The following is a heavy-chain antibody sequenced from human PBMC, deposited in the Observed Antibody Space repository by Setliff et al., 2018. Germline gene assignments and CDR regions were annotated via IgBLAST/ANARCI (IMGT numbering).Heavy chain of an antibody. Sequence: ASVKVSCKASGGTFSSYGISWVRQAPGQGLEWMGGTIPIFGTTSYAQKFRGRVTITTDESTNTAYMELSSLRSDDTAVFYCAREVVVVKSAINYYYYMDVWGRGTTVTVSS. J-gene: IGHJ6*03. CDR2: TIPIFGTT. V-gene: IGHV1-69*05. D-gene: IGHD2-2*01. CDR3: AREVVVVKSAINYYYYMDV. CDR1: GGTFSSYG.